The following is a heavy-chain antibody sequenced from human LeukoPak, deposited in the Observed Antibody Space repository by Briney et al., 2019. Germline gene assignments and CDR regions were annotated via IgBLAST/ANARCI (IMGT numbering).Heavy chain of an antibody. V-gene: IGHV3-30*02. J-gene: IGHJ4*02. CDR2: IRYDGSNK. CDR1: GFTFSSYG. Sequence: GGSLRLSCAASGFTFSSYGMHWVRQATGKGLEWVAFIRYDGSNKYYADSVKGRFTISRDNSKNTLYLQMNSLRAEDTAVYYCAKDFHYYDSSIIDYWGQGTLVTVSS. D-gene: IGHD3-22*01. CDR3: AKDFHYYDSSIIDY.